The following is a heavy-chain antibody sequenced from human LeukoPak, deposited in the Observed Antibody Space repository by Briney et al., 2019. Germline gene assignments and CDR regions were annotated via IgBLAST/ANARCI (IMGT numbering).Heavy chain of an antibody. D-gene: IGHD4-11*01. CDR3: ARPTVYYYYYMDV. V-gene: IGHV4-39*01. CDR2: IYYSGST. Sequence: SETLSLTCTVSGGSISSSSCYWGWIRQPPGKGLEWIGSIYYSGSTYYNPSLKSRVTISVDTSKNQFSLKLSSVTAADTAVYYCARPTVYYYYYMDVWGKGTTVTVSS. J-gene: IGHJ6*03. CDR1: GGSISSSSCY.